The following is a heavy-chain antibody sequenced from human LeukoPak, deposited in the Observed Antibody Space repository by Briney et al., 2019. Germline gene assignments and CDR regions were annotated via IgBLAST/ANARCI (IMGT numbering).Heavy chain of an antibody. D-gene: IGHD2-21*02. CDR1: GFTVSSNY. V-gene: IGHV3-66*01. CDR2: IYSGGST. J-gene: IGHJ3*02. Sequence: GGSLRLSCAASGFTVSSNYMSWVRQAPGKGLEWVSVIYSGGSTYYADSVKGRFTISRDDSKNTLYLQMNSLRAEDTAVYYCATFVVVTPLDAFDIWGQGTMVTVSS. CDR3: ATFVVVTPLDAFDI.